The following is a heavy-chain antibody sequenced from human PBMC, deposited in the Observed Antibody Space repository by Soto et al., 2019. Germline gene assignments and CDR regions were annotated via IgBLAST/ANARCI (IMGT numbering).Heavy chain of an antibody. CDR3: AKDLTRQLAYWLDP. CDR2: INAGNGNT. V-gene: IGHV1-3*01. Sequence: ASVKVSCKASGYTFTSYAMHWVRQAPGQRLEWMGWINAGNGNTKYSQKFQVRVTITRDTSASTAYMELSSLRSEDTAVYYCAKDLTRQLAYWLDPWGQGTQVTVSS. D-gene: IGHD6-6*01. CDR1: GYTFTSYA. J-gene: IGHJ5*02.